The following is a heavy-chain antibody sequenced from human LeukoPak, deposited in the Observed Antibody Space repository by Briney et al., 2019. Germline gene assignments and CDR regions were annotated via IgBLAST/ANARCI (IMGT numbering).Heavy chain of an antibody. J-gene: IGHJ4*02. CDR1: GGSSSGGGYY. V-gene: IGHV4-31*03. CDR2: IYYSGST. D-gene: IGHD4-23*01. Sequence: SQTLSLTCTVSGGSSSGGGYYWSWIRQHPGKGLECIGYIYYSGSTYYNPSLKSRVTISVDTSKNQFSLKLSSVTAADTAVYYCARVDYGGNSDYFDYWGQGTLVTVSS. CDR3: ARVDYGGNSDYFDY.